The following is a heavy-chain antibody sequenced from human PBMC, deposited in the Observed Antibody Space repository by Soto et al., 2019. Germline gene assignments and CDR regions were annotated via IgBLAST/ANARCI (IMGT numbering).Heavy chain of an antibody. D-gene: IGHD3-22*01. CDR1: GGSISSYY. V-gene: IGHV4-59*01. Sequence: QMQLQESGPGLVKPSETLSLTCTVSGGSISSYYWSWIRQPPGKGLEWIGYIYYSGSTNYNPSLKSRVTISVDTSKNQFSLKLSSVTAADTAVYYCARVRGPKKTYYYDSSGYQPWYFDLWGRGTLVTVSS. CDR3: ARVRGPKKTYYYDSSGYQPWYFDL. CDR2: IYYSGST. J-gene: IGHJ2*01.